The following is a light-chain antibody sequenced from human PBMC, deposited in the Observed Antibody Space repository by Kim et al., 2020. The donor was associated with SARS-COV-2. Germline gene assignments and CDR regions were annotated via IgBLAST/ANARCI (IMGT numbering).Light chain of an antibody. J-gene: IGKJ1*01. V-gene: IGKV1-5*03. CDR3: QQDGSHWT. CDR1: QSISRL. CDR2: EAS. Sequence: SAAGGDRATICWAGRQSISRLMGWYQQKRGEPTKLLIYEASSLESGVSSRYRGSGSGTEFIITISLLQPDDCATYYCQQDGSHWTFGQGTKVDIK.